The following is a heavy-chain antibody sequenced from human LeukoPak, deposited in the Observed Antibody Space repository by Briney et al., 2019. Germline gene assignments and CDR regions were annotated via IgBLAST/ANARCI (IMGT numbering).Heavy chain of an antibody. J-gene: IGHJ6*03. CDR1: GGSISSYY. CDR2: IYYSGST. D-gene: IGHD2-2*01. CDR3: ARVGCSGTRCQHYYYYMDV. Sequence: SETLSLTCTVSGGSISSYYWSWLRQPPGKGLEWIGYIYYSGSTNYNPSLKSRVTISVDTSKNQFSLKLSSVTAADTAVYYCARVGCSGTRCQHYYYYMDVWGNGTTVTVSS. V-gene: IGHV4-59*01.